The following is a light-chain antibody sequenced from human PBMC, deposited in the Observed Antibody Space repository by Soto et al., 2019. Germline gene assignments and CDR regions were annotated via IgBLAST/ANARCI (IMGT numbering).Light chain of an antibody. CDR1: SSDVGSYNY. CDR2: DVS. V-gene: IGLV2-14*01. CDR3: SSYTSSSTLVV. J-gene: IGLJ2*01. Sequence: QSALTQPASVSGSPGQSISISCTGTSSDVGSYNYVSWYQQHPGKAPKLMIYDVSNRPSGVSNRFSGSKSGNTASLTISGLQDEDEADYYCSSYTSSSTLVVFGGGTKLTVL.